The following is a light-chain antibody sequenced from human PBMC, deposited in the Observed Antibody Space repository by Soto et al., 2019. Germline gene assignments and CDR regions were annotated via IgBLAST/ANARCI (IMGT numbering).Light chain of an antibody. CDR1: ESINSY. V-gene: IGKV1-39*01. CDR2: AAS. Sequence: DIQMTQSPSYLSASVEDRVIITCRASESINSYLNWYQQKPGKAPKLLIYAASSLQSGVPSRFSGSGSETVFTLTINNLQPEDSATYYCQQSYSRLVTFGQGTKVEI. J-gene: IGKJ1*01. CDR3: QQSYSRLVT.